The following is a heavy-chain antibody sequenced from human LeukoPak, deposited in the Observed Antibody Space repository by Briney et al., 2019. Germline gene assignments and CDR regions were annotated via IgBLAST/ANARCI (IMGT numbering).Heavy chain of an antibody. Sequence: PGGSLRLSCAASGFTFTGHNMNWVRQAPGKGLEWISFVSISSGTIYYADSVKGRFTISRDNAKNSLYLQMNSLRAEDTAVYYCARGDFPQGYFDYWGQGTLVTVSS. D-gene: IGHD3/OR15-3a*01. V-gene: IGHV3-48*04. J-gene: IGHJ4*02. CDR2: VSISSGTI. CDR1: GFTFTGHN. CDR3: ARGDFPQGYFDY.